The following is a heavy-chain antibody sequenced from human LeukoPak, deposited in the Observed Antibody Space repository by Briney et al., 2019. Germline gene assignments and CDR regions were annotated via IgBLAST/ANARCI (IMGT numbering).Heavy chain of an antibody. D-gene: IGHD1-14*01. CDR1: GFLFSRYW. Sequence: GGSLGLSCAASGFLFSRYWMSWVRQAPGKGLEWVANIKEDGSEKYYVESMKGRFTISRDNVKNSLYLQINSLRAEDTAVYYCARDSFETDIDYWGQGTLVTVSS. CDR2: IKEDGSEK. CDR3: ARDSFETDIDY. J-gene: IGHJ4*02. V-gene: IGHV3-7*01.